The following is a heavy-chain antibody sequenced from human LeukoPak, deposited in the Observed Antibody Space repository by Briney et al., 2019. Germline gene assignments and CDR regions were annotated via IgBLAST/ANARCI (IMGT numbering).Heavy chain of an antibody. Sequence: SVKVSCKASGDTFSSYAISWVRQAPGQGLEWMGRIIPIFGIANYAQKFQGRVTMTADKSTSTAYMELSSLRSEDTAVYYCARVPLGYDPVRDYYYGMDVWGQGTTVTVSS. V-gene: IGHV1-69*04. D-gene: IGHD3-22*01. CDR2: IIPIFGIA. J-gene: IGHJ6*02. CDR1: GDTFSSYA. CDR3: ARVPLGYDPVRDYYYGMDV.